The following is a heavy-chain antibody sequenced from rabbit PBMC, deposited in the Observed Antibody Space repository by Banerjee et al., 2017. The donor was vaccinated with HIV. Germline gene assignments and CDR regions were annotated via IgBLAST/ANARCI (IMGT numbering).Heavy chain of an antibody. CDR1: GFSFSSSYY. Sequence: QEQLEESGGDLVKPEGSLTLTCTASGFSFSSSYYMCWVRQAPGKGLEWIACIYAGDGNTYYASWAKGRFTISKTSSTTVTLQMTSLTAADTATYFCARGSGTIRLDLWGQGTLVTVS. V-gene: IGHV1S45*01. CDR2: IYAGDGNT. CDR3: ARGSGTIRLDL. D-gene: IGHD7-1*01. J-gene: IGHJ3*01.